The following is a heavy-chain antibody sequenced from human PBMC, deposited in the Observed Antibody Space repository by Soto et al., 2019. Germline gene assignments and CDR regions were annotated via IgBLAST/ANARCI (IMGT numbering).Heavy chain of an antibody. J-gene: IGHJ6*03. D-gene: IGHD2-15*01. CDR3: ATDQTTPYYYYYYYMDV. CDR1: GFTFSSYW. V-gene: IGHV3-7*01. CDR2: IKQDGSEK. Sequence: EVQLVESGGGLVQPGGSLRLSCAASGFTFSSYWMSWVRQGPGKGLEWVANIKQDGSEKYYVDSVKGRFTISRDNAKNSLYLQMKSLRAEDTAVYYCATDQTTPYYYYYYYMDVWGKGTTVTASS.